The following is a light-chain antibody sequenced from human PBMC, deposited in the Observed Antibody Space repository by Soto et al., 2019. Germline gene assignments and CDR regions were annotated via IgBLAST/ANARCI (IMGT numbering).Light chain of an antibody. CDR1: QSVGSW. V-gene: IGKV1-5*03. Sequence: DIQMTQSPSTLSASVGDRVTITCRASQSVGSWLAWYQHKPGKAPKLLIYKASSVESGVPSRFSGSGSVTEFSLTISSLQPDDFASYHYQQYGSSSAWTFGQGNEVEIK. CDR2: KAS. J-gene: IGKJ1*01. CDR3: QQYGSSSAWT.